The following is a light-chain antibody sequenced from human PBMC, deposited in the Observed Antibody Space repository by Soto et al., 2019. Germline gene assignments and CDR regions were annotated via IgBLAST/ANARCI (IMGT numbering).Light chain of an antibody. CDR3: QQYNNWWT. V-gene: IGKV3-15*01. CDR1: ENVSNK. J-gene: IGKJ1*01. Sequence: EIVMTQSPATLSVSPGERATLSCRASENVSNKLAWYQRKPGQAPRLLIFDAYTRATGITARFSGSGSGTEFTLTISSLQSEDLAVYYCQQYNNWWTFGQGTKVEIK. CDR2: DAY.